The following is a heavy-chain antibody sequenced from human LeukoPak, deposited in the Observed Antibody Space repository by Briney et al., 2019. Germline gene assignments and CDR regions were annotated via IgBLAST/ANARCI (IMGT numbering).Heavy chain of an antibody. J-gene: IGHJ4*02. CDR3: AREVYSGSYYAFDY. D-gene: IGHD1-26*01. CDR1: GYTFTSYG. V-gene: IGHV1-18*01. Sequence: ASVKVSCKASGYTFTSYGISWVRQAPGQGLEWMGWISAYNGNTNCAQKLQGRVTMTTDTPTSTAYMELRSLRSDDTAVYYCAREVYSGSYYAFDYWGQGTLVTVSS. CDR2: ISAYNGNT.